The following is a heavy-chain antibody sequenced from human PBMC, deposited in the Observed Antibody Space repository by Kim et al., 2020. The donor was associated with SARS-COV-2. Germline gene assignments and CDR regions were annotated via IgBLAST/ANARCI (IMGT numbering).Heavy chain of an antibody. V-gene: IGHV2-70*01. D-gene: IGHD6-6*01. CDR3: ARIRGSSYGMDV. Sequence: YYSTSLKTRLTISKDTSKNQVVLTMTNMDPVDTATYYCARIRGSSYGMDVWGQGTTVTVSS. J-gene: IGHJ6*02.